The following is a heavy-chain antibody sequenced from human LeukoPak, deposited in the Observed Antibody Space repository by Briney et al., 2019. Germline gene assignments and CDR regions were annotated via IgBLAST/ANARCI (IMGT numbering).Heavy chain of an antibody. D-gene: IGHD3-10*02. CDR2: IKQDGSEK. J-gene: IGHJ6*04. CDR1: GFTFDDHG. V-gene: IGHV3-7*01. Sequence: PGGSLRLSCAASGFTFDDHGMNWVRQAPGKGLEWVANIKQDGSEKYYVDSAKGRFTISRDNAKNSLYLHMNSLRAEDTAVYYCAELGINMIGGVWGKGTTVTISS. CDR3: AELGINMIGGV.